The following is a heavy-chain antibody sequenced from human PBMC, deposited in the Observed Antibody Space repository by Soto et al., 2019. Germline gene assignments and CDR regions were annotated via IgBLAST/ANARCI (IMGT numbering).Heavy chain of an antibody. Sequence: GESLKISCKGSGYSFTSYWISWVRQMPGKGLEWMGRIDPSDSYTNYSPSFQGHVTISADKSISTAYPQWSSLKASDTAMYYCARLMRVPEWVVGGYYYYYGMDVWGQGTTVTVSS. CDR3: ARLMRVPEWVVGGYYYYYGMDV. V-gene: IGHV5-10-1*01. D-gene: IGHD6-19*01. CDR1: GYSFTSYW. J-gene: IGHJ6*02. CDR2: IDPSDSYT.